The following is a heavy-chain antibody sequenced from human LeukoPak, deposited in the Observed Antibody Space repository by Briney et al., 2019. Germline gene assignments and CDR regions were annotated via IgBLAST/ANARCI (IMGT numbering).Heavy chain of an antibody. CDR2: ISHTGSYT. J-gene: IGHJ4*02. D-gene: IGHD3-10*01. Sequence: GGSLRLSCAASGFSFSDYYMTWIRQAPGKGLEWVSHISHTGSYTNYADSVKGRFTISRDNAKNSLYLQMNSLGAEDTAVYYCARVHYYGSGSYFPLDYWGQGTLVTVSS. CDR3: ARVHYYGSGSYFPLDY. CDR1: GFSFSDYY. V-gene: IGHV3-11*05.